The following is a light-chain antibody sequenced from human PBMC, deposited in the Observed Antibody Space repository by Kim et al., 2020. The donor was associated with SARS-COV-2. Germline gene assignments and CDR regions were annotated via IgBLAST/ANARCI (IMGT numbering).Light chain of an antibody. CDR1: SSDVGGYNY. Sequence: GRSITTSCTGTSSDVGGYNYVSWYQQPPGKAPKLMIYDVSKRPSGVSNRFSGSKSGNTASLTISGLQAEDEADYYCSSYTSSSTFVFGTGTKVTVL. J-gene: IGLJ1*01. V-gene: IGLV2-14*04. CDR3: SSYTSSSTFV. CDR2: DVS.